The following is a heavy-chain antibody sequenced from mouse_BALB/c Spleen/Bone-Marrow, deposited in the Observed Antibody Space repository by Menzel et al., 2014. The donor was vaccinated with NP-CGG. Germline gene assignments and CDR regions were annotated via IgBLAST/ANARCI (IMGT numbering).Heavy chain of an antibody. V-gene: IGHV5-12-1*01. CDR1: GFAFSSYD. CDR3: ARHKLGRWYFDV. J-gene: IGHJ1*01. D-gene: IGHD4-1*01. Sequence: DVKLVESGGGLVKPGGSLKLPCAASGFAFSSYDMSWVRQTPEKRLEWVAYISSGGGSTYYPDTVKGRFTISRDNAKNTLYLQMSSLKSEDTAMYYCARHKLGRWYFDVWGAGTTVTVSS. CDR2: ISSGGGST.